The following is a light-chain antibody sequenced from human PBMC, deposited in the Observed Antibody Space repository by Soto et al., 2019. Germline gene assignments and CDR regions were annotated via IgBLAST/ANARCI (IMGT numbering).Light chain of an antibody. V-gene: IGKV3-15*01. CDR3: QQYNNWPYT. CDR1: QHVTSN. J-gene: IGKJ2*01. Sequence: EIVMTQSPATLSVSPGGSATLSCRAIQHVTSNFAWYRQKPGQAPTLLIYRASTRATGIPARFSGSGSGTEFTLTISSLQSEDFAVYYCQQYNNWPYTFGQGTKLEIK. CDR2: RAS.